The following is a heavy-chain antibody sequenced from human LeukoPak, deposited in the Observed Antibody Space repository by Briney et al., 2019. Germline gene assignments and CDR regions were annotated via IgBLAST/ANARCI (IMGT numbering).Heavy chain of an antibody. V-gene: IGHV4-59*05. CDR3: ARHEGPTYWYFDL. CDR2: IYYSGST. J-gene: IGHJ2*01. Sequence: SETLSLTCTVSGGSISNKYWSWIRQPPGKGLEWIGSIYYSGSTYYNPSLKSRVTISVDTSKNQFSLKLSSVTAADTAVYYCARHEGPTYWYFDLWGRGTLVTVSS. CDR1: GGSISNKY.